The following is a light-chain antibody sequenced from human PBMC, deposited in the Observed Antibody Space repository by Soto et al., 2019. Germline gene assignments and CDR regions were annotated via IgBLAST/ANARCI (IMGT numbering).Light chain of an antibody. CDR3: QSYDNSLGGSSVV. J-gene: IGLJ2*01. Sequence: QSVLTQPPSVSGAPGQRVTISCTGSRSNIGAGYDVHWYQQLPGTAPKLLIYGNNNRPSGVPDRFSGSKSSTSASLAITGLQAEDEADYYCQSYDNSLGGSSVVFGGGTKLTVL. CDR2: GNN. CDR1: RSNIGAGYD. V-gene: IGLV1-40*01.